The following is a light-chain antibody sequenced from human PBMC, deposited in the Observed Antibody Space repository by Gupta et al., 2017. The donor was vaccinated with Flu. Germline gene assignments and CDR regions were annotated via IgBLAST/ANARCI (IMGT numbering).Light chain of an antibody. J-gene: IGLJ3*02. CDR3: QRGDDTTGV. Sequence: SSDLTQPLSVSVALGQTATITCGGNNIGRKHVHWYQQKPGQAPVLVIYRDDNRPAGTPARFSGSNSGNTATLTISRAQVGDEAAYYCQRGDDTTGVFGGGTKLTVL. CDR1: NIGRKH. V-gene: IGLV3-9*01. CDR2: RDD.